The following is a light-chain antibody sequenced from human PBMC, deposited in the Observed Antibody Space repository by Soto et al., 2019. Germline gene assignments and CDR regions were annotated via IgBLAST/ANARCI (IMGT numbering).Light chain of an antibody. CDR1: QSISTY. CDR2: ASS. CDR3: QQYYSYLLT. Sequence: DIQMTQSPSSLSASVGDGVTITCRARQSISTYLNWYQHKPGKAPKLLIYASSTLQSVVPSRFSVSGAGTDFTLTISCLQSEDFATYYCQQYYSYLLTFGGGTKVDIK. J-gene: IGKJ4*01. V-gene: IGKV1-39*01.